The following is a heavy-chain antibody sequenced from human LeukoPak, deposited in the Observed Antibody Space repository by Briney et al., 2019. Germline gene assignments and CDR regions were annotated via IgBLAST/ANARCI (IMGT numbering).Heavy chain of an antibody. D-gene: IGHD3-3*01. J-gene: IGHJ6*03. CDR2: IYHSGST. V-gene: IGHV4-30-2*01. CDR3: ARGGYDFWSGSPAYYYYMDV. Sequence: PSQTLSLTCTVSGGSISSGGYYWSWIRQPPGKGLEWIGYIYHSGSTYYNPSLKSRVTISVDRSKNQFSLKLSSVTAADTAVCYCARGGYDFWSGSPAYYYYMDVWGKGTTVTVSS. CDR1: GGSISSGGYY.